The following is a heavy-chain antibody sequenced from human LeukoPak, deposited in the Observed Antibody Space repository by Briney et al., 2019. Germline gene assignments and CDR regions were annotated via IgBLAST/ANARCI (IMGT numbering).Heavy chain of an antibody. CDR1: GGSFSGYY. V-gene: IGHV4-34*01. J-gene: IGHJ5*02. D-gene: IGHD3-10*01. CDR3: ARRYYYGSGSPWFDP. CDR2: INHSGST. Sequence: SETLSLTCAVYGGSFSGYYWSWIRQPPGKGLEWIGEINHSGSTNYNPSLKSRVTISVDTSKNQFSLKLSSVTAADTAVYYCARRYYYGSGSPWFDPWGQGTLVTVCS.